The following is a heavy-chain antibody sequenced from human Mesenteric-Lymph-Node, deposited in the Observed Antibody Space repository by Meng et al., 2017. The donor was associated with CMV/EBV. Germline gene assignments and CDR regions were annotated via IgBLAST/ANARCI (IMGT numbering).Heavy chain of an antibody. CDR3: ATPSDYGSGSPEYFQH. CDR2: ISYDGSNK. J-gene: IGHJ1*01. CDR1: FNFSSYA. V-gene: IGHV3-30-3*01. D-gene: IGHD3-10*01. Sequence: FNFSSYAMHWVRQAPGKGLEWVAVISYDGSNKYYADSVKGRFTISRDNSKNTLYLQMNSLRAEDTAVYYCATPSDYGSGSPEYFQHWGQGTLVTVSS.